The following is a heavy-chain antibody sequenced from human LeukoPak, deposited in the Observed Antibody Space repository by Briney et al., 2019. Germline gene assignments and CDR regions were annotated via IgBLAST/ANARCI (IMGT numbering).Heavy chain of an antibody. Sequence: GGSLRHSCADPGFTFCSYSVNWVPQAPGKGLEWVSSISSGSSYIYYADSVKGRFTISRDNAKNSLYLQVNSLRAEDTAVYYCARGRNVFDIWGQRSMVTVSS. CDR1: GFTFCSYS. J-gene: IGHJ3*02. CDR3: ARGRNVFDI. CDR2: ISSGSSYI. V-gene: IGHV3-21*01.